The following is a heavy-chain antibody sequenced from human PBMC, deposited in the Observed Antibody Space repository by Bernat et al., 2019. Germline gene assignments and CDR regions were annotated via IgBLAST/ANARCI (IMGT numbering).Heavy chain of an antibody. CDR2: ISSSSTYT. J-gene: IGHJ4*02. CDR3: ARENWGYFDY. D-gene: IGHD7-27*01. Sequence: QVQLVESGGGLVKPGGSLRLSCAASGCTFSDYYMSWIRQAPGKGLEWVSDISSSSTYTNNADSVKGRFTISRDNAKNSLYLQMNSLRAEDTAVYYCARENWGYFDYWGQGTLVTVSS. V-gene: IGHV3-11*06. CDR1: GCTFSDYY.